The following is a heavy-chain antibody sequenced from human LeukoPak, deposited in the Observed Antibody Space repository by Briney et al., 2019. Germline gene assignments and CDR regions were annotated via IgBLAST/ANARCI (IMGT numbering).Heavy chain of an antibody. CDR2: IIPIFGTA. CDR1: GGTFSSSA. V-gene: IGHV1-69*13. D-gene: IGHD6-13*01. CDR3: ARSNIAAAGKFDY. J-gene: IGHJ4*02. Sequence: ASVKVSCKASGGTFSSSAINWVRQAPGQGLEWMGGIIPIFGTANYAQRFQGRATITADESTSTAYMELSSLRSEDTAVYYCARSNIAAAGKFDYWGQGTLVTVSS.